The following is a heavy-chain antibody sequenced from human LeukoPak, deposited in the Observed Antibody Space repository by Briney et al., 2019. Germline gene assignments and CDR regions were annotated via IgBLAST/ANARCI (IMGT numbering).Heavy chain of an antibody. CDR3: AKDVHLTTRWFDP. J-gene: IGHJ5*02. CDR2: ITGSGGTT. D-gene: IGHD3-3*01. Sequence: GGSLRLSCAASGFTFSSYGMNWVRQAPGKGLEWVSTITGSGGTTYYADSVKGRLTVSRDNSKNTLYLQMNSLGAEDTAIYYCAKDVHLTTRWFDPWGHGTPVTVSS. V-gene: IGHV3-23*01. CDR1: GFTFSSYG.